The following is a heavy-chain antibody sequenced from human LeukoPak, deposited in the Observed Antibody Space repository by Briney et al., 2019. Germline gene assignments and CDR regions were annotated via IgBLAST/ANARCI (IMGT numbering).Heavy chain of an antibody. Sequence: PSETLSLTCTVSGGSISSSCYYWGWIRQPPGEGLEWIGSIYYSGSTYYGPSLKSRVTISVDTSKNQFSLKLTSVTAADTAVYYCARRYNRNYAYGYWGQGTLVTVSS. D-gene: IGHD1-7*01. V-gene: IGHV4-39*07. CDR2: IYYSGST. J-gene: IGHJ4*02. CDR3: ARRYNRNYAYGY. CDR1: GGSISSSCYY.